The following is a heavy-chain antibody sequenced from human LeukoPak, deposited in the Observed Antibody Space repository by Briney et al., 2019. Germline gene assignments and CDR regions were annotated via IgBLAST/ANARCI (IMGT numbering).Heavy chain of an antibody. Sequence: PSETLSLTCAVSGGSISSSNWWSWVRQPPGKGLEWIGEIYHSGSTNYNPSLKSRVTISVDTSKNQFSLKLSSVTAADTAVYYCAKHATARAIHSSSWYFDYWGQGTLVTVSS. CDR1: GGSISSSNW. CDR3: AKHATARAIHSSSWYFDY. CDR2: IYHSGST. V-gene: IGHV4-4*02. D-gene: IGHD6-13*01. J-gene: IGHJ4*02.